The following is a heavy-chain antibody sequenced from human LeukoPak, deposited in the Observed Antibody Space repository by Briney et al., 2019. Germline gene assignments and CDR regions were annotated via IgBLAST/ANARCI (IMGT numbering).Heavy chain of an antibody. Sequence: GGSLRLSCAASGFIFSRYIMNWVRQAPGKGLEWVAQISSSSDTIYYTDSAKGRFTISRDNAKNSLYLQMNSLRAEDTAVYYCARPKSGSSSFDYWGQGTLVTVSS. D-gene: IGHD1-26*01. J-gene: IGHJ4*02. CDR3: ARPKSGSSSFDY. CDR1: GFIFSRYI. V-gene: IGHV3-48*01. CDR2: ISSSSDTI.